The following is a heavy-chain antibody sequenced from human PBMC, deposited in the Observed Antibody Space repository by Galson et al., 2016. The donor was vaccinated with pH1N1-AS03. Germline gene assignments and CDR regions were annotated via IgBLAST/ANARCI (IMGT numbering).Heavy chain of an antibody. Sequence: SVKVSCKASGYIFTGFYVHWVRQAPGQGPEWMGWINPNNGVTNYAQKFQAWVTMTGDTSISTAYMELYGLKSDDTAVYYCARDPRGPCSSATCATTYYFGMDVWDQGTTAIVSS. V-gene: IGHV1-2*04. CDR2: INPNNGVT. CDR1: GYIFTGFY. CDR3: ARDPRGPCSSATCATTYYFGMDV. J-gene: IGHJ6*02. D-gene: IGHD1-26*01.